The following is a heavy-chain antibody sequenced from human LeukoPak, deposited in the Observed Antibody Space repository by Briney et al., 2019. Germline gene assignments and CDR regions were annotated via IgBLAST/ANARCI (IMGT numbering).Heavy chain of an antibody. CDR2: ISSSGSTI. Sequence: GGSLRLSCAASGFSLSSYEMNWVRPAPGKGLEWVSYISSSGSTIYYADSVKGRFTISRDNAKNSLYLQMNSLRAEDMAVYYCARDGLIGDYYYYMDVWGKGTTVTVSS. J-gene: IGHJ6*03. CDR1: GFSLSSYE. V-gene: IGHV3-48*03. CDR3: ARDGLIGDYYYYMDV. D-gene: IGHD2-21*01.